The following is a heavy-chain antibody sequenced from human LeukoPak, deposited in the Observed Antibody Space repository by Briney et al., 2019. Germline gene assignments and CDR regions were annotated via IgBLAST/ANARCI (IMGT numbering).Heavy chain of an antibody. CDR3: ARERKDGYSRAYWYFDL. Sequence: SETLSLTCTVSGGSISSSSYYWGWIRQPPGKGLEWIGSIYYSGSTYYNPSLKSRVTISVDTSKNQFSLKLSSVTAADTAVYYCARERKDGYSRAYWYFDLWGRGTLVTVSS. J-gene: IGHJ2*01. D-gene: IGHD5-24*01. CDR1: GGSISSSSYY. V-gene: IGHV4-39*02. CDR2: IYYSGST.